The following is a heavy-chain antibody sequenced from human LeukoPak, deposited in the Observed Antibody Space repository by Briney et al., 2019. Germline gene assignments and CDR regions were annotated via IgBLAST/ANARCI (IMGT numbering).Heavy chain of an antibody. Sequence: GGSLRLSCAASGFTFSSYAMSWVRQAPGKGLEWVSAISGSGGSTYYADFVKGRFTISRDNSKNTLYLQMNSLRAEDTAVYYCARLDIVVVPAATADYWGQGTLVTVSS. V-gene: IGHV3-23*01. J-gene: IGHJ4*02. CDR1: GFTFSSYA. CDR3: ARLDIVVVPAATADY. CDR2: ISGSGGST. D-gene: IGHD2-2*03.